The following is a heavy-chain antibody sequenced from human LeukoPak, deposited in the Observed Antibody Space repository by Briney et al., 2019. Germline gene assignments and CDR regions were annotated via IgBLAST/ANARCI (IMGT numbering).Heavy chain of an antibody. CDR3: AKDSSGYYYFWMAGGGFDP. J-gene: IGHJ5*02. Sequence: GGSLRLSCAASGFTFSSYAMSWVRQAPGQGLEWVSGITGGGGSTFHADSVKGRFTISRDNSKNTLYLQMNSLRAEDTAVYYCAKDSSGYYYFWMAGGGFDPWGQGTLVTVSS. CDR2: ITGGGGST. CDR1: GFTFSSYA. D-gene: IGHD3-22*01. V-gene: IGHV3-23*01.